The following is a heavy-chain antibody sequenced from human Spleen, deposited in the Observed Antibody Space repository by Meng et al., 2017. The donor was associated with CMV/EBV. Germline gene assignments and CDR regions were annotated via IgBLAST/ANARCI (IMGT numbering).Heavy chain of an antibody. CDR3: APGFRSWSGSYSS. D-gene: IGHD1-26*01. Sequence: QVHLQQWGGGLLKPSETLSLTCGVYGAPFSGYWSWVRQPPGKGLEWIGEITHSGSTNYNVSLKNRVTISIDTSKNQFSLKLSSVTATDTAVYYCAPGFRSWSGSYSSWGQGTLVTVSS. CDR1: GAPFSGY. J-gene: IGHJ4*02. V-gene: IGHV4-34*01. CDR2: ITHSGST.